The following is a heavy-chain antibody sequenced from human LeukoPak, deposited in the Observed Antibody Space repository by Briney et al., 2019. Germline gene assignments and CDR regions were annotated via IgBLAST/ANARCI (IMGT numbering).Heavy chain of an antibody. J-gene: IGHJ6*02. CDR1: GYTFTSYD. D-gene: IGHD3-3*01. CDR2: MNPNSGNT. Sequence: ASVKVSCKASGYTFTSYDINWVRQATGQGLEWMGWMNPNSGNTGYAQKFQGRVTMTRNTSISTAYMELSSLRSEDTAVYYCARIPRGSYYDFWSGYYPFGMDVWGQGTTVTVSS. CDR3: ARIPRGSYYDFWSGYYPFGMDV. V-gene: IGHV1-8*01.